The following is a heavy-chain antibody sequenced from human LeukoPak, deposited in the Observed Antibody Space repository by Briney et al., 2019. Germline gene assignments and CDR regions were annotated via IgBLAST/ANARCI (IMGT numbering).Heavy chain of an antibody. D-gene: IGHD2-15*01. CDR3: ARQAFCSGSSCNPFDY. CDR1: GGSISSSSYY. J-gene: IGHJ4*02. CDR2: IYYSGST. Sequence: PSETLSLTCTVSGGSISSSSYYWGWIRQPPGKGLEWIGSIYYSGSTYYNPSLKSRVTISVDTSKSQFSLKLSSVTAADTAVYYCARQAFCSGSSCNPFDYWGQGTLVTVSS. V-gene: IGHV4-39*01.